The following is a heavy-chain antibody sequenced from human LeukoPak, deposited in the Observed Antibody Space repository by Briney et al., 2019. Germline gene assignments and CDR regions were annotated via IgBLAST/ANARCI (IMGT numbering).Heavy chain of an antibody. Sequence: GGSLRLSCAASGFTFSSYAMHWVRQAPGKGLEWVAVISYDGSNKYYADSVKGRFTISRDNSKNTLYLQMNSLRAEDTAVYYCAREGGMVRGVMYYYYYGMDAWGQGTTVTVSS. CDR1: GFTFSSYA. CDR3: AREGGMVRGVMYYYYYGMDA. D-gene: IGHD3-10*01. CDR2: ISYDGSNK. V-gene: IGHV3-30-3*01. J-gene: IGHJ6*02.